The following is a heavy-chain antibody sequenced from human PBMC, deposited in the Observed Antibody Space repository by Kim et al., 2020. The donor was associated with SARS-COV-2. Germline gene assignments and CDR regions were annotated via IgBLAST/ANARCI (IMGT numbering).Heavy chain of an antibody. V-gene: IGHV1-69*01. J-gene: IGHJ4*02. D-gene: IGHD2-2*01. Sequence: KSTGRVTITADESTSTAYMELSSLRSEDTAVYYCARGLPEYCSSTSCFSYWGQGTLVTVSS. CDR3: ARGLPEYCSSTSCFSY.